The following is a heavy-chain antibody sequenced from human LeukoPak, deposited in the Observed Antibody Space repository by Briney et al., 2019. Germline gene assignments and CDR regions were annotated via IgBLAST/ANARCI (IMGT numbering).Heavy chain of an antibody. Sequence: SETLSLTCTVSGGSISSYYWSWIRQPPGKGLEWIGYIYYSGSTNYNPSLKSRVTISVDTSKNQFSLKLSSVTAEDTAVYYCAREGFEAAAGWTYYYYYMDVWGKGTTVTISS. J-gene: IGHJ6*03. CDR1: GGSISSYY. V-gene: IGHV4-59*01. CDR2: IYYSGST. D-gene: IGHD6-13*01. CDR3: AREGFEAAAGWTYYYYYMDV.